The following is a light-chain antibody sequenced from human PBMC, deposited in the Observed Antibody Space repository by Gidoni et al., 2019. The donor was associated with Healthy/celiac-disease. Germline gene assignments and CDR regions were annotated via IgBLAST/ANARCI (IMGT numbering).Light chain of an antibody. CDR2: AAS. CDR1: QCISNS. CDR3: QQYNSYPHT. J-gene: IGKJ2*01. V-gene: IGKV1-16*02. Sequence: DLQMTQSPSSLSTSVGDRVTINGLASQCISNSLAWFQQQPGNAPKSLIYAASSLQSGVPSKFSGSGSGTDFTLTISSLQPEDVATYYCQQYNSYPHTFGQGTKLEIK.